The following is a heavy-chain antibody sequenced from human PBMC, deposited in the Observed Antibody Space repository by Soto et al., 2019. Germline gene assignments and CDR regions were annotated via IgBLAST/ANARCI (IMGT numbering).Heavy chain of an antibody. J-gene: IGHJ4*02. CDR1: GFTFSNAW. D-gene: IGHD1-1*01. CDR2: ISASGTST. CDR3: AKSVYNWNDGFFDY. V-gene: IGHV3-23*01. Sequence: PGGSLRLSCAASGFTFSNAWMSWVRQAPGKGLEWVSVISASGTSTFYADSVKGRFAISRDNSKNTLYLQMSSLRAEDTAVYYCAKSVYNWNDGFFDYWGQGTLVTVSS.